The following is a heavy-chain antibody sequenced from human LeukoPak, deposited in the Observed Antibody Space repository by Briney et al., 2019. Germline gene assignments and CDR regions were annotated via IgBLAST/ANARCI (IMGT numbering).Heavy chain of an antibody. CDR3: AKDTRSRGGYYYYYMDV. CDR2: ISWNSGSI. J-gene: IGHJ6*03. Sequence: GGSLRLSCAASGFTFDDYAMHWVRHAPGKGLEWVSGISWNSGSIVYADSVKGRFTISRDNAKNSLYLQMNSLRAEDTALYYCAKDTRSRGGYYYYYMDVWGKGTTVTVSS. D-gene: IGHD3-10*01. V-gene: IGHV3-9*01. CDR1: GFTFDDYA.